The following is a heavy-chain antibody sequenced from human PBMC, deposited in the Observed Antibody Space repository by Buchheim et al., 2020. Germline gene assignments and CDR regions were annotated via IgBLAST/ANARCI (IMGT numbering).Heavy chain of an antibody. Sequence: EVQLVESGGGLVQPGGSLRLSCAASGFTFSSYSMNWVRQAPGKGLEWVSYISSSSSTIYYADSVKGRFTISRDNAKNSLYLQMNSLRAEDTAVYYCAREGLVVVAATMLYFDYWGQGTL. CDR2: ISSSSSTI. CDR3: AREGLVVVAATMLYFDY. CDR1: GFTFSSYS. D-gene: IGHD2-15*01. J-gene: IGHJ4*02. V-gene: IGHV3-48*01.